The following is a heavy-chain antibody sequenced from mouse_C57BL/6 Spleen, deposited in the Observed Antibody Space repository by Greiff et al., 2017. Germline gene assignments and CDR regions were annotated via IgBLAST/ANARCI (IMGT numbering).Heavy chain of an antibody. Sequence: QVQLKQPGAELVKPGASVKLSCKASGYTFTSYWMHWVKQRPGQGLEWIGMIHPNSGSTNYNEKFKSKATLTVDKSSSTAYMQLSSLTSEDSAVYYCARREGNYEDWFAYWGQGTLVTVSA. CDR1: GYTFTSYW. V-gene: IGHV1-64*01. CDR2: IHPNSGST. CDR3: ARREGNYEDWFAY. J-gene: IGHJ3*01. D-gene: IGHD2-1*01.